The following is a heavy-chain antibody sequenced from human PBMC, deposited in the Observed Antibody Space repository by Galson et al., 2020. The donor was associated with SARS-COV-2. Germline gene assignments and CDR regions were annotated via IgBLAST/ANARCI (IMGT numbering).Heavy chain of an antibody. V-gene: IGHV4-39*07. Sequence: SEPLSLTCTVSGDSISSASYFWGWLRQPPGKGLEWIGTIYHNGNTYYNPSLKSRVTISIDTSKNQYSLSLSSVTAADTALDVCARDKNSGRSGCFEFWGQGSLVTVSS. CDR1: GDSISSASYF. D-gene: IGHD1-26*01. CDR3: ARDKNSGRSGCFEF. J-gene: IGHJ4*02. CDR2: IYHNGNT.